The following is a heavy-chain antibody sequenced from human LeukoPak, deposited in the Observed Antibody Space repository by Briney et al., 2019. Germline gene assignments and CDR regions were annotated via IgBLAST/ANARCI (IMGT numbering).Heavy chain of an antibody. D-gene: IGHD6-19*01. J-gene: IGHJ4*02. Sequence: GGSLRLSCAASGFTFSSYSMNWVRQAPGKGLEWVSSIIISSSYIYYADSVKGRFTISRDNAKDSLYLQMNSLRAEDTAVYYCARVSPSSGWYGEGDFDYWGQGTLVTVSS. CDR1: GFTFSSYS. V-gene: IGHV3-21*01. CDR3: ARVSPSSGWYGEGDFDY. CDR2: IIISSSYI.